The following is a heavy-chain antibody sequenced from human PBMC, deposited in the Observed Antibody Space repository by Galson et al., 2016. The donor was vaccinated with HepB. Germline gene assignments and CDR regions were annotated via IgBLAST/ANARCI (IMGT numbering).Heavy chain of an antibody. V-gene: IGHV1-3*01. J-gene: IGHJ4*02. CDR2: ISAGNDDT. CDR3: ARDRRLIWSDY. CDR1: GYTFTTYG. D-gene: IGHD2-8*01. Sequence: SVTVSCKASGYTFTTYGIHWVRQAPGQRLEWMGWISAGNDDTRYSQNFPDRVTITRDTSESTAYMELSSLTSEDTAVYYCARDRRLIWSDYWGQGTLVTVSS.